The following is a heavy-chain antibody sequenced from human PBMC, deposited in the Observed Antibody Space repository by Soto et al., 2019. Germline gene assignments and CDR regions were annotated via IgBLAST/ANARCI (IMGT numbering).Heavy chain of an antibody. Sequence: EVQLLESGGGLVQPGGSLRLSCAASGFTFSSYAMSWVRQAPGKGLEWVSAISGSGGSTHYADSVKGRFTISRDNSKNTLYLQMNSLRAEDTAVYYCAKDFLDSSSWPSFDYWGQGTLVTVSS. CDR1: GFTFSSYA. CDR2: ISGSGGST. J-gene: IGHJ4*02. CDR3: AKDFLDSSSWPSFDY. V-gene: IGHV3-23*01. D-gene: IGHD6-13*01.